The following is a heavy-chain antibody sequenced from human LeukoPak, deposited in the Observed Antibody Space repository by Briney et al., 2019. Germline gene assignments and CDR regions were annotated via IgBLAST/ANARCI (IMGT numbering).Heavy chain of an antibody. V-gene: IGHV1-46*03. CDR3: ARHGSGRYYPAEGRVDY. CDR2: INPSVGGT. Sequence: AASVKVSCEAFGYGFTSYYIHWVRQAPGQGLEWMGIINPSVGGTTYARKFQGRVTMTRDTSTSTVYMELSSLRSEDTAVYYCARHGSGRYYPAEGRVDYWGQGTLVTVSS. CDR1: GYGFTSYY. J-gene: IGHJ4*02. D-gene: IGHD3-10*01.